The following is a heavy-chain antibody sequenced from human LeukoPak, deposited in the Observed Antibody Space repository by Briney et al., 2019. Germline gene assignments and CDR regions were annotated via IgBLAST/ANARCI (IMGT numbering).Heavy chain of an antibody. V-gene: IGHV1-2*02. CDR2: INPNSGGT. D-gene: IGHD3-3*01. CDR3: ARTMTYYDFWSGPEGAFDI. J-gene: IGHJ3*02. Sequence: WASVKVSCKASGYTFTGYYMHWVRQAPGQGLEWMGWINPNSGGTNYAQKFQGRVTMTRDTSISTAYMELSRLRSDDTAVYYCARTMTYYDFWSGPEGAFDIWGQGTMVTVSS. CDR1: GYTFTGYY.